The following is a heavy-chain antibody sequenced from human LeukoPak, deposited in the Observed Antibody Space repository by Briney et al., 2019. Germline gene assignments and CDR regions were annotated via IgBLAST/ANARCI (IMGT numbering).Heavy chain of an antibody. J-gene: IGHJ4*02. V-gene: IGHV3-23*01. CDR3: ARGYCSSTSCYKYFDY. CDR1: GFTFSSYA. CDR2: ISGSGGST. Sequence: GGSLRLSCAASGFTFSSYAMSWVRQAPGKGLEWVSDISGSGGSTYYADSVKGRFTISRDNSKNTLYLQMNSLRAEDTAVYYCARGYCSSTSCYKYFDYWGQGTLVTVSS. D-gene: IGHD2-2*02.